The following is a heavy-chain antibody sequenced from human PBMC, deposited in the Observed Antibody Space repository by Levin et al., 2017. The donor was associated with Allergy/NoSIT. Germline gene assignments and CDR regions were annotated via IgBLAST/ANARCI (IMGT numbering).Heavy chain of an antibody. V-gene: IGHV3-30*18. D-gene: IGHD3-10*01. CDR3: AKDRGWGY. CDR1: GFTLSMYA. Sequence: PGGSLRLSCAASGFTLSMYAMHWVRQAPGKGLEWVAVRSSDGSKNQYADSVKGRFTVSIDSSKTTLFLQMNSLRVEDTAVYYCAKDRGWGYWGQGTLVNGSS. J-gene: IGHJ4*02. CDR2: RSSDGSKN.